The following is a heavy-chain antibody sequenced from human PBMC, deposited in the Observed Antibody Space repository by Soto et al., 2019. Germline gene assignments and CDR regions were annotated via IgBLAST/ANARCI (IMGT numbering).Heavy chain of an antibody. J-gene: IGHJ4*02. Sequence: SETLSLTCTVSGGSISSSSYYWGWIRQPPGKGLEWIGSIYYSGSTYYNPSLKSRVTISVDTSKNQFSLKLSSVTAADTAVYYCASRPRVEYSSSASDYWGQGTLVTVSS. D-gene: IGHD6-6*01. V-gene: IGHV4-39*01. CDR2: IYYSGST. CDR3: ASRPRVEYSSSASDY. CDR1: GGSISSSSYY.